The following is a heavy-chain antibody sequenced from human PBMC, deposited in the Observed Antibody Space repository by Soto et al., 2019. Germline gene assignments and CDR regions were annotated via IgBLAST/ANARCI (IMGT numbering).Heavy chain of an antibody. CDR2: IYDSGST. Sequence: KPSETLSLTCTVSGDSISRGGYSWTWIRQPPGKALEWIGNIYDSGSTSYNPSLKSRVTISVDRSKNQFSLKLTSVTAADTAVYFCARGSSSYYDYRMDVWGQGTTVPVYS. V-gene: IGHV4-30-2*01. J-gene: IGHJ6*02. CDR3: ARGSSSYYDYRMDV. CDR1: GDSISRGGYS. D-gene: IGHD6-6*01.